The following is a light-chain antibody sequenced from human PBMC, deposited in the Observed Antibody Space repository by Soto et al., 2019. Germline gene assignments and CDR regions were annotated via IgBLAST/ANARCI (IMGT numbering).Light chain of an antibody. V-gene: IGKV3-20*01. CDR3: QQYGSSPPYT. Sequence: EVVLTQSAGTLSLAAGERATLSCRASQSVSNNYFAWYQQKPGQAPRLLIFGSSDRATGIPNRFSGSGSGTDFTLSISRLELEDVAVYYCQQYGSSPPYTVGQGTMPDIK. J-gene: IGKJ2*01. CDR2: GSS. CDR1: QSVSNNY.